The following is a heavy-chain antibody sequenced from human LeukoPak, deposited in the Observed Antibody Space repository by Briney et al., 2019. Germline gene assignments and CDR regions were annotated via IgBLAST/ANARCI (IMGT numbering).Heavy chain of an antibody. CDR1: GYSISSGYY. CDR2: IYHSGST. Sequence: SETLSLTCTVSGYSISSGYYWGWIRQPPGKGLGWIGSIYHSGSTYHNPSLKSRVTISVDTSKNQFSLKLSSVTAADTAVYYCARGDYYDSSGYFEASTIYDYWGQGTLVTVSS. D-gene: IGHD3-22*01. J-gene: IGHJ4*02. V-gene: IGHV4-38-2*02. CDR3: ARGDYYDSSGYFEASTIYDY.